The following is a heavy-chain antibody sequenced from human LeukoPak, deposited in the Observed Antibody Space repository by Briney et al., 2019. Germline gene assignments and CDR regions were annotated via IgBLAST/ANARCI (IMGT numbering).Heavy chain of an antibody. CDR3: AKGSPDYYGSGSYFDY. CDR1: GFTLSSYA. D-gene: IGHD3-10*01. Sequence: GGSLRLSCAASGFTLSSYAMSWVRQAPGKGLEWVSAISGSGGSTYYADSVKGRFTISRDNSKNTLYLQMNSLRAEDTAVYYCAKGSPDYYGSGSYFDYWGQGTLVTVSS. V-gene: IGHV3-23*01. CDR2: ISGSGGST. J-gene: IGHJ4*02.